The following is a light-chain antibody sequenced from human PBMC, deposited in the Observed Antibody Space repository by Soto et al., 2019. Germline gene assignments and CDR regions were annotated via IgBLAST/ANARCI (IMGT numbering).Light chain of an antibody. J-gene: IGLJ1*01. CDR3: SSYTNINTRACV. CDR1: SSDVGTHGY. Sequence: QSVLTQPPSASGSPGQSVTISCTGTSSDVGTHGYVSWYQQHAGKAPKLMIYEVTDRPSGVSNRFSGSKSGNTASLTISGLQAEDEAEYYCSSYTNINTRACVFGTGTKLTVL. V-gene: IGLV2-14*01. CDR2: EVT.